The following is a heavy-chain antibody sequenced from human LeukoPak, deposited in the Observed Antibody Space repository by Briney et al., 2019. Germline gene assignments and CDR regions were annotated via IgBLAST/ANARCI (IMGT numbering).Heavy chain of an antibody. CDR1: GFTFSSYG. CDR2: IWYDGSNK. D-gene: IGHD6-19*01. CDR3: ARLGERGIAVADGWFYP. J-gene: IGHJ5*02. Sequence: QSGGSLRLSCAASGFTFSSYGMHWVRQAPGKGLEWVAVIWYDGSNKYYADSVKGRFTISRDNSKNTLYLQMNSLRAEDTAVYYCARLGERGIAVADGWFYPWGQGTLVTVSS. V-gene: IGHV3-33*01.